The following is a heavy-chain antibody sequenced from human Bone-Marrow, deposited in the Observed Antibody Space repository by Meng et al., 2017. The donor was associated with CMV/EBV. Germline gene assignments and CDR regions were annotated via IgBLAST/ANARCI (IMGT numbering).Heavy chain of an antibody. D-gene: IGHD3-3*01. J-gene: IGHJ5*02. Sequence: SETLSLTCTVSGGSISSSSYYWGWIRQPPGKGLEWIGSIYYSGSTYYNPSLKSRVTISVDTSKNQFSLKLSSVTAADTAVYYCARVATLSTIPWFDPWGQGTLVTVSS. CDR1: GGSISSSSYY. V-gene: IGHV4-39*01. CDR2: IYYSGST. CDR3: ARVATLSTIPWFDP.